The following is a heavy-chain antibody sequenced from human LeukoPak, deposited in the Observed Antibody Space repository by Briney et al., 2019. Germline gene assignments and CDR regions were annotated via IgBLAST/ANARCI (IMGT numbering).Heavy chain of an antibody. V-gene: IGHV3-30-3*01. Sequence: GRSLRLSCAASGFTFSSYAMHWVRQAPGKGLEWVAVISYDGSNKYYADSVKGRFTISRDNSKNTLYLQMNSLRAEDTAVYYCASGPRGYYYTLDYWGQGTLVTVSS. D-gene: IGHD3-22*01. CDR3: ASGPRGYYYTLDY. CDR1: GFTFSSYA. J-gene: IGHJ4*02. CDR2: ISYDGSNK.